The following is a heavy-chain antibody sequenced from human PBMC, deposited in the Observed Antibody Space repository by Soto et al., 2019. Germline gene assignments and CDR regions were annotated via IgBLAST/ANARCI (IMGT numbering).Heavy chain of an antibody. J-gene: IGHJ5*02. V-gene: IGHV1-18*01. D-gene: IGHD3-10*01. CDR2: ISAYNGNT. Sequence: QVQLVQSGAEVKKPGASVKVSCRASGYTFTSYGISWVRQAPGQGLEWMGWISAYNGNTNYAQKLQGRVTMTTDTSTSTAYMELRSLRSDDTAVYYCARAGQDYYYYGSGSRPFDPWGQGTLVTVSS. CDR3: ARAGQDYYYYGSGSRPFDP. CDR1: GYTFTSYG.